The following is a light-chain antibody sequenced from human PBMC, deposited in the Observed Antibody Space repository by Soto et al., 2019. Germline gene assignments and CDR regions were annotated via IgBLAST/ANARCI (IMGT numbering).Light chain of an antibody. CDR2: RSD. Sequence: QSVLTQSPSASGTPGQRVIIACSGSSSNIGSNHVNWYRHLPGAAPKLLIFRSDQRPSGVPDRFSGSKSGTTASLAISGLQSGDEADYYCAAWDDSRYGVVFGGGTTVTVL. CDR1: SSNIGSNH. CDR3: AAWDDSRYGVV. J-gene: IGLJ2*01. V-gene: IGLV1-44*01.